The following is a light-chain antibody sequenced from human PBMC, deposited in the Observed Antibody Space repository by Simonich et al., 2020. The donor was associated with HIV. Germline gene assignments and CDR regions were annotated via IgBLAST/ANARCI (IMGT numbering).Light chain of an antibody. CDR2: GNS. J-gene: IGLJ3*02. V-gene: IGLV1-40*01. CDR1: SSNSGAGYD. Sequence: QSVLTQPPSVSGAPGQRVTMSCTGSSSNSGAGYDVHWYQQFPGTAPKLLIYGNSNRPSGVPDRFSGSKSGTSASLAITGLQAEDEADYYCQSYDSSLEGVFGGGTKLTVL. CDR3: QSYDSSLEGV.